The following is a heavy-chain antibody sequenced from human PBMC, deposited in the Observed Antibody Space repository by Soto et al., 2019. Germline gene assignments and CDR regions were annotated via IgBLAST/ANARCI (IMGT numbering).Heavy chain of an antibody. J-gene: IGHJ4*02. CDR1: GYSFTNYG. CDR3: AREGRCSSTSCYSLFEY. V-gene: IGHV1-18*01. D-gene: IGHD2-2*01. Sequence: ASVKVSCKASGYSFTNYGLSWVRQAPGQGLEWMGWISAYDGNTNYAQNFQGRVSMTTDTSASTAYMELRSLRSEDTAVYYCAREGRCSSTSCYSLFEYWGQGTLVTVSS. CDR2: ISAYDGNT.